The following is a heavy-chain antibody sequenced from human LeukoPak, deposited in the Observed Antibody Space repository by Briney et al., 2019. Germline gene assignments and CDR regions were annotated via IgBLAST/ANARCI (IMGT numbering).Heavy chain of an antibody. Sequence: SETLSLTCTVSGGSISSGGYYWSWIRQHPGKGLEWIGYIYYSGSTYYSPSLKSRVTISVDTSKNQFSLKLSSVTAADTAVYYCARDRPCSGGSCLDYWGQGTLVTVSS. CDR2: IYYSGST. V-gene: IGHV4-31*03. J-gene: IGHJ4*02. CDR1: GGSISSGGYY. CDR3: ARDRPCSGGSCLDY. D-gene: IGHD2-15*01.